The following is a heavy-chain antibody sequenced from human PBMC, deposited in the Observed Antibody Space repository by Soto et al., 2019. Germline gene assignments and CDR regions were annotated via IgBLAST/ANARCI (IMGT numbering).Heavy chain of an antibody. Sequence: ASVKVSCKVSGYTLTELSMHWVRQAPGRGLEWMGGFDPEDGETIYAQKFQGRVTMTEDTSTDTVYMDLSSLRSEDTAVYYCATLYYYDSSGPNWFDPWGQGTLVTVSS. D-gene: IGHD3-22*01. CDR1: GYTLTELS. CDR2: FDPEDGET. V-gene: IGHV1-24*01. J-gene: IGHJ5*02. CDR3: ATLYYYDSSGPNWFDP.